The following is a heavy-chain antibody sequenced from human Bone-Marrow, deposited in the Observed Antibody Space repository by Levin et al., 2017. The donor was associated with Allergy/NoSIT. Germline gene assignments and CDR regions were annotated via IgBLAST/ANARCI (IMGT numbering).Heavy chain of an antibody. V-gene: IGHV1-46*01. Sequence: GESLKISCKASGYTFTSYYMHWVRQAPGQGLEWMGIINPSGGSTSYAQKFQGRVTMTRDTSTSTVYMELSSLRSEDTAVYYCARAVAVAGYFDYWGQGTLVTVSS. CDR1: GYTFTSYY. CDR3: ARAVAVAGYFDY. D-gene: IGHD6-19*01. CDR2: INPSGGST. J-gene: IGHJ4*02.